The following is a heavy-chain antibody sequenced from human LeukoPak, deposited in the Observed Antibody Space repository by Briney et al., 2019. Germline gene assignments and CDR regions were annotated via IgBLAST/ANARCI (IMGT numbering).Heavy chain of an antibody. CDR3: ARGVKAYSSRGGAFDP. Sequence: SETLSLTCTVSGGSISSSSYYWGWIRQPPGKGLEWIGSIYYSGSTYYNPSLKSRVTISVDTSKNQFSLKLSSVTAADTAVYYCARGVKAYSSRGGAFDPWGQGTLVTVSS. CDR1: GGSISSSSYY. J-gene: IGHJ5*02. CDR2: IYYSGST. V-gene: IGHV4-39*07. D-gene: IGHD6-13*01.